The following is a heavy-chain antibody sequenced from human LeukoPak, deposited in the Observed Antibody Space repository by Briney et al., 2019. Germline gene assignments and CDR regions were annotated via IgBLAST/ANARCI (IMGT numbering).Heavy chain of an antibody. D-gene: IGHD6-13*01. J-gene: IGHJ4*02. V-gene: IGHV1-2*06. Sequence: GASVKVSCKASGYTFTGYYMHWVRQAPGQGLEWMGRINPNSGGTNYPQKFQGRVHMTRDTSISTAYMELSRLRSDDTAVYYCARQNTSSSRTKFDYWGQGTLVTVSS. CDR1: GYTFTGYY. CDR3: ARQNTSSSRTKFDY. CDR2: INPNSGGT.